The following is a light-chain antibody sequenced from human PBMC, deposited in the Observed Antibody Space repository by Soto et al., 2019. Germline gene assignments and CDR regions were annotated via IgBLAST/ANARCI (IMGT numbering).Light chain of an antibody. CDR1: QSVGSN. CDR3: QQLTRNT. V-gene: IGKV3-11*01. J-gene: IGKJ2*01. Sequence: DIELTQSPATLSLSPGERATLSCRASQSVGSNVAWYQQKAGQAPRLLIYDASNRATGVPARFSGSGSGTDFTLTISSLEPEDFAVYFCQQLTRNTFGQGSKLEI. CDR2: DAS.